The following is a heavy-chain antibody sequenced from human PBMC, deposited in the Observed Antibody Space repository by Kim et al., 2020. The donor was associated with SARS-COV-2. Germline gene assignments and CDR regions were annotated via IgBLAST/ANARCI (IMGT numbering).Heavy chain of an antibody. Sequence: SETLSLTCTVSGDSINTSKYYWGWIRQSPGKGLEWIESIYYTGTTYHNPSLKSRVTISMDTPKNQFSLHLKSVTSADTAVYFCAASTYYFDNSFDHWGQGTLVTVSS. CDR1: GDSINTSKYY. D-gene: IGHD3-22*01. CDR2: IYYTGTT. J-gene: IGHJ5*02. CDR3: AASTYYFDNSFDH. V-gene: IGHV4-39*07.